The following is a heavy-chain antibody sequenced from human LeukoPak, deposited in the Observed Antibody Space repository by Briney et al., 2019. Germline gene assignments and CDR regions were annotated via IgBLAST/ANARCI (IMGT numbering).Heavy chain of an antibody. CDR2: IYSGGST. D-gene: IGHD3-10*01. CDR1: GFTVSSNY. V-gene: IGHV3-53*05. J-gene: IGHJ4*02. Sequence: PGGSLRLSCAASGFTVSSNYMSWVRQAPGKGLEWVSVIYSGGSTYYADSVKGRFTISRDNSKNTLYLQMNSLRPEDTALYYCASDTYYGSGSHHPRRFDYWGQGTLVTVSS. CDR3: ASDTYYGSGSHHPRRFDY.